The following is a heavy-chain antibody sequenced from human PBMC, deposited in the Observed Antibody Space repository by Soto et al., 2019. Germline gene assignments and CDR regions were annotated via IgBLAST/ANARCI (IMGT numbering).Heavy chain of an antibody. D-gene: IGHD2-2*03. CDR2: IYYSGTT. Sequence: SSETLSLTCTVSGGSISSGGYYWSWIRQHPGKGLEWIGYIYYSGTTYYNPSLKSRVTISVDTSKNQFSLKLSSVTAADTAVYYCARDGGYCSDTSCPNWFDPGGQGTLVTVS. J-gene: IGHJ5*02. V-gene: IGHV4-31*02. CDR1: GGSISSGGYY. CDR3: ARDGGYCSDTSCPNWFDP.